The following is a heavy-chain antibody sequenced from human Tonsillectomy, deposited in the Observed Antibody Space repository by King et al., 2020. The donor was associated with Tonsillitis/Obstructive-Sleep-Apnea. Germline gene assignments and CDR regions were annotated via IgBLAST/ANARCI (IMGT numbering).Heavy chain of an antibody. Sequence: QLVQSGAEVKKPGASVKVSCKASGYTFTNYAMHWVRQAPGNSLEWLGWINAGTGNTKSSQNFQGRVAFTRDTSASTAYMERSSLRSEDTAIYYCARDRNYFDFWGQGTLVTVSS. CDR1: GYTFTNYA. CDR2: INAGTGNT. J-gene: IGHJ4*02. V-gene: IGHV1-3*01. CDR3: ARDRNYFDF.